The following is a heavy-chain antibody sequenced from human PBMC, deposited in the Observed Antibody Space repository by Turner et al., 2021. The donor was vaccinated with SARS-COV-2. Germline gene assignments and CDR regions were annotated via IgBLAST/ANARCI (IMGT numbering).Heavy chain of an antibody. J-gene: IGHJ4*02. CDR2: IYYSGSN. V-gene: IGHV4-39*01. Sequence: GPGLVKPSETLSLTCTVSGGSISSSSHYWGWIRQPPGRGLEWIGHIYYSGSNYYNPSLKSRVTISVDTSKNQFSLKLSSVTAADTAVYYCARLVRRAEYYFDYWGQGTLVTVS. CDR1: GGSISSSSHY. D-gene: IGHD3-10*01. CDR3: ARLVRRAEYYFDY.